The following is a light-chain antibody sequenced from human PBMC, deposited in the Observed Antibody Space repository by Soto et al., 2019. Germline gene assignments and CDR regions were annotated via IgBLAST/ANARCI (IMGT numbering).Light chain of an antibody. CDR1: SSNVGSNT. Sequence: QSALTQPPSASGTPGQRVTISCSGRSSNVGSNTVNWYQQLPGTAPKVLIYSNNQRPSGVPDRFSGSKSGTSASLAISGLQSEDEADYYCAAWDDSLNGWVFGGGTKLTVL. CDR2: SNN. V-gene: IGLV1-44*01. J-gene: IGLJ3*02. CDR3: AAWDDSLNGWV.